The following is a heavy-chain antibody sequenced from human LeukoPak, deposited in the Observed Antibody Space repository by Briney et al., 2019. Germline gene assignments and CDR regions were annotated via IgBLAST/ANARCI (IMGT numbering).Heavy chain of an antibody. CDR3: ARKKQWLPFDY. Sequence: SETLSLTCTVSGGSISSYDWSWIRQPPGKGLEWIGYIYYSGSTNYNPSLKSRVTISVDTSKNQFSLKLSSVTDADTAVYYCARKKQWLPFDYWGQGTLVTVSS. D-gene: IGHD6-19*01. CDR2: IYYSGST. V-gene: IGHV4-59*01. CDR1: GGSISSYD. J-gene: IGHJ4*02.